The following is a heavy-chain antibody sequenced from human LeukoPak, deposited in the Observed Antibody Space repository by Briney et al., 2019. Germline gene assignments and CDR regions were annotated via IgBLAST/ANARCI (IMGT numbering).Heavy chain of an antibody. J-gene: IGHJ3*02. Sequence: SETLSLTCTVSGYSISSGYYWGWIRQPPGKGLERIGSIYHSGSTYYNPSLKSRVTISVDTSKNQFSLKLSSVTAADTAVYYCARESYCSSTSCYAHDAFDIWGQGTMVTVSS. CDR3: ARESYCSSTSCYAHDAFDI. CDR2: IYHSGST. V-gene: IGHV4-38-2*02. CDR1: GYSISSGYY. D-gene: IGHD2-2*01.